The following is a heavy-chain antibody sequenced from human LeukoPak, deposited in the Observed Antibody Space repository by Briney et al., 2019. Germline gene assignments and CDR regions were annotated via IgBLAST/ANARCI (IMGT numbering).Heavy chain of an antibody. Sequence: PGGSLRLSCAASGFNFSSYAMSWVRQAPGKGLEWVSAISGSGGSTYYADSVKGRFTISRDNSKKTLYLQMYMLRAEQTAVYYCAKGHGSGSYFYIYYYMVVWGKGTTVTVSS. J-gene: IGHJ6*03. V-gene: IGHV3-23*01. CDR3: AKGHGSGSYFYIYYYMVV. CDR2: ISGSGGST. CDR1: GFNFSSYA. D-gene: IGHD3-10*01.